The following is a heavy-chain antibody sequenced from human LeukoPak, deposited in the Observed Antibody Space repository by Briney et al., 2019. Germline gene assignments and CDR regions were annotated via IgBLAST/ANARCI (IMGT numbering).Heavy chain of an antibody. CDR3: ADLGITMIGGV. V-gene: IGHV3-48*03. CDR2: SSSSCSTI. J-gene: IGHJ6*03. CDR1: GFTFSSYE. Sequence: PGGSLTLSCAASGFTFSSYEMNWVRQAPRQGLELVWYSSSSCSTIYYADALNSRLTISRDNAKNSLYLQMNSLRADDTAVYYCADLGITMIGGVWGKGPTVTISS. D-gene: IGHD3-10*02.